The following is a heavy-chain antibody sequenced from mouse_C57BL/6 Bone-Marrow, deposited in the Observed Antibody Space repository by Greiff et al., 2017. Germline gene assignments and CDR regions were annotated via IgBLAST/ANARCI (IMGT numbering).Heavy chain of an antibody. V-gene: IGHV5-6*02. CDR1: GFTFSSYG. Sequence: EVKLVESGGDLVKPGGSLKLSCAASGFTFSSYGMSWVRQTPDKRLEWVATISSGGSSTYYPDSVKGRFTISRDNAKNTLYLQISSLKSEDTAMYYCARPNWAWFAYWGQGTLVTVSA. CDR3: ARPNWAWFAY. CDR2: ISSGGSST. D-gene: IGHD4-1*01. J-gene: IGHJ3*01.